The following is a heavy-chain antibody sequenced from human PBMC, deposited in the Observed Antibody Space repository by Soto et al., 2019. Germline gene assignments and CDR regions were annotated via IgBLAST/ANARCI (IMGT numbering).Heavy chain of an antibody. CDR3: ARTGGSAYSNYINYYYGMDV. V-gene: IGHV1-46*01. CDR2: INPSGGST. D-gene: IGHD4-4*01. Sequence: ASVKVSCKASGYTFTSYYIHWVRQAPGQGLEWMGIINPSGGSTSYAQKFQGRVTMTRDTSTSTVYMELSSLRSEDTAVYYCARTGGSAYSNYINYYYGMDVWGQGTTVTVSS. J-gene: IGHJ6*02. CDR1: GYTFTSYY.